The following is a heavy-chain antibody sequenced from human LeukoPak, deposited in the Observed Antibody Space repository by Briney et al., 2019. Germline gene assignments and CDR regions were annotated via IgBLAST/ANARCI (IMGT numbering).Heavy chain of an antibody. CDR3: TRDSGLGNDAFDV. CDR1: GDSVSSNSAV. CDR2: TYYRSKWFY. J-gene: IGHJ3*01. D-gene: IGHD3-10*01. Sequence: SQTLSLTCAISGDSVSSNSAVWDWIRQSPSRGLEWLGRTYYRSKWFYDYAVSVKSRIAINPDTSKNQISLLLNSVTPEDTAVYYCTRDSGLGNDAFDVWGQGTMVTVSS. V-gene: IGHV6-1*01.